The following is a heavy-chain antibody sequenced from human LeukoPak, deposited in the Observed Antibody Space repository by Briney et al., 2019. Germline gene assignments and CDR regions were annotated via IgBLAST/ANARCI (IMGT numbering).Heavy chain of an antibody. J-gene: IGHJ4*02. D-gene: IGHD3-16*02. Sequence: GGSLRLSCAASGFTFSNAWMSWVRQAPGKGLEWVGRIKSKTDGGTTDYAAPVKGRFTISRDDSKNTLYLQMNSLKTEDTAVYYCTTEDHILYVWGSYRYIDYWGQGTLVTVFS. CDR2: IKSKTDGGTT. CDR3: TTEDHILYVWGSYRYIDY. V-gene: IGHV3-15*01. CDR1: GFTFSNAW.